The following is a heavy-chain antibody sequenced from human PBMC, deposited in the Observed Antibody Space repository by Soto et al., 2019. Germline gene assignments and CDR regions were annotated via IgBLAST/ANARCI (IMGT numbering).Heavy chain of an antibody. V-gene: IGHV4-59*08. CDR2: IYYTGST. CDR3: ARYPRLDY. J-gene: IGHJ4*02. Sequence: SETLSLTCTVSGGSISGYYWSWILQPPGKRLEWIGYIYYTGSTNYNPSLRSRVTISIDTSKNQFSLKLSSVTAADTAVYYCARYPRLDYWGQGTLVTVSS. CDR1: GGSISGYY.